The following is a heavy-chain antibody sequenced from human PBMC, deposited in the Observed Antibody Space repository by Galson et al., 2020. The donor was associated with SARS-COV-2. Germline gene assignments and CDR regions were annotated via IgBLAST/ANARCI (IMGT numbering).Heavy chain of an antibody. CDR1: GGSFSDYY. CDR2: INHRGSS. D-gene: IGHD3-3*01. CDR3: ARATITAFAVLIVLPSPGYFDF. Sequence: SQTLSLTCAVYGGSFSDYYWTWIRQPPGKGLEWIGEINHRGSSKYNPSLKSRVTMSVDTSKNQFSLRLSSVTAADTAVYYCARATITAFAVLIVLPSPGYFDFWGRGTLVTVSS. J-gene: IGHJ4*02. V-gene: IGHV4-34*01.